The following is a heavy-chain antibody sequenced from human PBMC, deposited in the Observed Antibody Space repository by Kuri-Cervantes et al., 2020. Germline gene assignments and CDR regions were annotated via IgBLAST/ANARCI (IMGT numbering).Heavy chain of an antibody. Sequence: ASVKVSCKVSGCTLTELSMHWVRQAPGKGLEWIGGFDPEDGETIYAQKFQGRVTMTEDTSTDTAYMELSSLRSEDTAVYYCATGAQWLVPHWGQGTLVTVSS. D-gene: IGHD6-19*01. CDR3: ATGAQWLVPH. CDR1: GCTLTELS. J-gene: IGHJ4*02. CDR2: FDPEDGET. V-gene: IGHV1-24*01.